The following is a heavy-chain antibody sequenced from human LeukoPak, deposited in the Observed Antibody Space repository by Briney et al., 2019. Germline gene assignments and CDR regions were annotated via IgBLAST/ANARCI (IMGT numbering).Heavy chain of an antibody. CDR1: GFTLSSYD. CDR2: IRYEGSNK. J-gene: IGHJ4*02. CDR3: AKDKGVAGTGNYFDY. D-gene: IGHD6-19*01. V-gene: IGHV3-30*02. Sequence: GGSLRLSCAAAGFTLSSYDMHWVRQAPGKGLEWVAFIRYEGSNKYYADSVEGLFTISRDNSKNTMYLQMNSLRPEDTAIYYCAKDKGVAGTGNYFDYWGQGILVPVSS.